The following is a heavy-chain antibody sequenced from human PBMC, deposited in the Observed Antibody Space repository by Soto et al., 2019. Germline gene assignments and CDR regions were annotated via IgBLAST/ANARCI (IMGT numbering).Heavy chain of an antibody. CDR3: ARVADDYGDSYYFDY. D-gene: IGHD4-17*01. CDR2: IYYSGST. Sequence: SETLSLTCTVSGGSISSGGYYWSWIRQHPGKGLEWIGYIYYSGSTYYNPSLKSRVTISVDTSKNQFSLKLSSVTAADTAVYYCARVADDYGDSYYFDYWGQGTLVTVSS. J-gene: IGHJ4*02. V-gene: IGHV4-31*03. CDR1: GGSISSGGYY.